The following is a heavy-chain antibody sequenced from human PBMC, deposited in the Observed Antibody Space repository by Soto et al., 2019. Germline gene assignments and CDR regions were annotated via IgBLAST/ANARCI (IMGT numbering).Heavy chain of an antibody. Sequence: EVQLAESGGGLVQPGGSLILSCAASGFTFSSYWMHWVRQAPGKGLVWVSRINSDGSSTSYAESVKGRFTSSRDNAKNTLYLQMNSLRAEDTDVYYCAGSGSYRYYGMDVWGQGTTVTVSS. CDR2: INSDGSST. CDR3: AGSGSYRYYGMDV. D-gene: IGHD3-10*01. J-gene: IGHJ6*02. V-gene: IGHV3-74*01. CDR1: GFTFSSYW.